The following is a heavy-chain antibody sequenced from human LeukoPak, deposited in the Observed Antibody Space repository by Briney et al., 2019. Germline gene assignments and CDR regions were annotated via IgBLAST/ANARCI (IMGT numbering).Heavy chain of an antibody. J-gene: IGHJ4*02. V-gene: IGHV3-48*02. CDR2: ITSSSSTR. CDR3: ARGGPDIAEGGIPFDY. D-gene: IGHD6-13*01. CDR1: GFTFSSYG. Sequence: GGSLRLSCAVSGFTFSSYGMHWVRQAPGKGLEWVSYITSSSSTRYYGDSVKGRFTISRDNAKNSVYLQMNSLRDEDTAVYYCARGGPDIAEGGIPFDYWGQGTLVTVSS.